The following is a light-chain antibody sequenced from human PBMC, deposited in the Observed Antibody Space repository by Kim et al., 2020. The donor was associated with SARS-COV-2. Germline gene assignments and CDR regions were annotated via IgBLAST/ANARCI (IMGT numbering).Light chain of an antibody. CDR1: QNVGNW. J-gene: IGKJ1*01. CDR3: QHRT. Sequence: PSTLSASVGDRVTITCRASQNVGNWLAWYQQKPGHAPRLLIFSTSRLEDGVPGRFSGTGSGTHFTLTITDLRPEDFATYFCQHRTFGQGTKVDIK. CDR2: STS. V-gene: IGKV1-5*03.